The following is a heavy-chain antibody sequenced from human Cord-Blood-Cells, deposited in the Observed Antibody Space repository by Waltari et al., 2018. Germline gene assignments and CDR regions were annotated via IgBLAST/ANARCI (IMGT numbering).Heavy chain of an antibody. CDR2: IYYSGST. Sequence: QVQLQESGPGLVKPSETLSLTCTVSGGSISSYYWSWFRQPPGKGLEWIGYIYYSGSTNYNPYLKSRVTISVDTSKNQFSLKLSSVTAADTAVYYCARVTQGWSWGWGYFDYWGQGTLVTVSS. CDR1: GGSISSYY. V-gene: IGHV4-59*01. D-gene: IGHD7-27*01. J-gene: IGHJ4*02. CDR3: ARVTQGWSWGWGYFDY.